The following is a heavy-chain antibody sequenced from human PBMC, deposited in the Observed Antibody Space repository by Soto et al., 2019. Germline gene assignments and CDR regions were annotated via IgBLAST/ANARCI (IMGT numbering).Heavy chain of an antibody. Sequence: NPSETLSLTCTVSGGSISSYYWSWIRQPPGKGLEWIGYIYYSGSTNYNPSLKSRVTISVDTSKNQFSLKLSPVTAADTAVYYCARGLGNWFDPWGQGTLVTVSS. V-gene: IGHV4-59*01. J-gene: IGHJ5*02. CDR2: IYYSGST. CDR3: ARGLGNWFDP. CDR1: GGSISSYY.